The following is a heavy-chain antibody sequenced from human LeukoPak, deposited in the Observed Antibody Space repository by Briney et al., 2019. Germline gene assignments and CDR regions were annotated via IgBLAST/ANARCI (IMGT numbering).Heavy chain of an antibody. V-gene: IGHV3-11*04. CDR1: GFTFSDYY. Sequence: PGGSLRLSCAASGFTFSDYYMSWIRQAPGKGLEWVSYISSSGSTIYYADSVKGRFTISRDNAKNSLYLQMNSLRAEDTAVYYCASAVMGDHDAFDIWGQGTMVTVSS. CDR2: ISSSGSTI. CDR3: ASAVMGDHDAFDI. J-gene: IGHJ3*02. D-gene: IGHD3-16*01.